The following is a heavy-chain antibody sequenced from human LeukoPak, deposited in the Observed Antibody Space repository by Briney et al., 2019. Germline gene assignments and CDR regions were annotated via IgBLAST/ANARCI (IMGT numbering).Heavy chain of an antibody. D-gene: IGHD6-19*01. V-gene: IGHV3-7*01. CDR1: AFTFINYW. Sequence: GGSLRLSCAASAFTFINYWMSWVRQAPGKGLEWVANIKRDESEKFYVDSVKGRFTISRDNAKNSMYLQMNSLRAEDTAVYYCARLYSGSVRVFDSWGQGALVTVSS. CDR2: IKRDESEK. CDR3: ARLYSGSVRVFDS. J-gene: IGHJ4*02.